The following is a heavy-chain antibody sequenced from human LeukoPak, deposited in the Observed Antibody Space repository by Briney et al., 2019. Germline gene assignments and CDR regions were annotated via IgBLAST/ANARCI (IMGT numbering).Heavy chain of an antibody. V-gene: IGHV3-23*01. Sequence: GGSLRLSCAASGFTFSSYAMSWVRQAPGKGPEWVSAISGSGGSTYYADSVKGRFTISRDNSKNTLYLQMNSLRAEDTAVYYCAKDQGYCSGGSCYPWGQGTLVTVSS. CDR3: AKDQGYCSGGSCYP. D-gene: IGHD2-15*01. J-gene: IGHJ5*02. CDR2: ISGSGGST. CDR1: GFTFSSYA.